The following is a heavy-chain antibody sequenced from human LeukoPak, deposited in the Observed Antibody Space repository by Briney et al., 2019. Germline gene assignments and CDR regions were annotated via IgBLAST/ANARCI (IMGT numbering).Heavy chain of an antibody. V-gene: IGHV3-23*01. CDR1: GFTFSSYA. CDR3: AKGTHYYDFWSGYYFDY. D-gene: IGHD3-3*01. Sequence: GGSLRLSCAASGFTFSSYAMSWVRQAPGKGLEWVSAISGSGGSTYYADSVKGRFTISRDNSKNTLYLQMNSLRAEDTAVYYCAKGTHYYDFWSGYYFDYWGQGTLLTVSS. CDR2: ISGSGGST. J-gene: IGHJ4*02.